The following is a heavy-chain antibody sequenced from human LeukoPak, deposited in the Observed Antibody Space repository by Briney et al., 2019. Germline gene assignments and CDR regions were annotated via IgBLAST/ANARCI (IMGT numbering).Heavy chain of an antibody. CDR3: ARGAPAAGRVDY. V-gene: IGHV3-7*01. D-gene: IGHD6-25*01. CDR2: IEYNGGAK. Sequence: GGSLRLSCVASGFTFSNYWMSWVRQGPGKGLEWVANIEYNGGAKDYADCVKGRLSISRDNAKNSLYLQLNSLRNEDTALYYCARGAPAAGRVDYWGQGNLVTVSS. CDR1: GFTFSNYW. J-gene: IGHJ4*02.